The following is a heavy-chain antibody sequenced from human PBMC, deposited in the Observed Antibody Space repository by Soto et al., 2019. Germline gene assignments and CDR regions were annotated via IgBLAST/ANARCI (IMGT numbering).Heavy chain of an antibody. CDR2: INHSGST. J-gene: IGHJ4*02. Sequence: QVQLQQWGAGLLKPSETLSLTCAVYGGSFSGYYWSWIRQPPGKGLEWIGEINHSGSTNYNPSLRSRVTISVGTSKNQFSLKLSSVTAADTAVYYCARGSVVAAAGGRAFDYWGQGTLVTVSS. D-gene: IGHD6-13*01. V-gene: IGHV4-34*01. CDR3: ARGSVVAAAGGRAFDY. CDR1: GGSFSGYY.